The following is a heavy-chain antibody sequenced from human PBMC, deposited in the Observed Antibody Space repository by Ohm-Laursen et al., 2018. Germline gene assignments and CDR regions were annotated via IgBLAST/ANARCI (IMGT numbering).Heavy chain of an antibody. CDR3: ARSAYYDPFDY. Sequence: SETLSLTCAVYGGSFSGYYWSWVRQPPGKGLEWIGEINHSGSTNYNPSLKSRVTISVDTSKNQFSLKLSSVTAADTAIYYCARSAYYDPFDYWGQGTLVTVSS. J-gene: IGHJ4*02. D-gene: IGHD1-26*01. V-gene: IGHV4-34*01. CDR1: GGSFSGYY. CDR2: INHSGST.